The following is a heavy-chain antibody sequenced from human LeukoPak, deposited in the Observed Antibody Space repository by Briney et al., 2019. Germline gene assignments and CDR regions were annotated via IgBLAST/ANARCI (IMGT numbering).Heavy chain of an antibody. D-gene: IGHD3-10*01. CDR1: GFTFSDYY. J-gene: IGHJ6*02. V-gene: IGHV3-11*04. CDR2: ISSSGSTI. Sequence: PGGSLRLSCAASGFTFSDYYMSWIRQAPGKGLEWVSYISSSGSTIYYADSVKGRFTISRDNAKNSLYLQMNSLRAEDTAVYYCAGDMVRGVILKYGMDVWGQGTTVTVSS. CDR3: AGDMVRGVILKYGMDV.